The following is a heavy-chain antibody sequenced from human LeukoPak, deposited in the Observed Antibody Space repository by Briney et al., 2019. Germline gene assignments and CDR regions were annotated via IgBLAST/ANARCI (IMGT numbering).Heavy chain of an antibody. CDR3: ARFGNGDYPLRYFDY. J-gene: IGHJ4*02. D-gene: IGHD4-17*01. CDR2: IYYSGST. CDR1: GGSISSSSYY. V-gene: IGHV4-39*07. Sequence: PSETLSLTCTVSGGSISSSSYYWGWIRQPPGKGLEWIGSIYYSGSTYYNPSLKSRVTISVDTSKNQFSLKLSSVTAADTAVYYCARFGNGDYPLRYFDYWGQRTLVTVCS.